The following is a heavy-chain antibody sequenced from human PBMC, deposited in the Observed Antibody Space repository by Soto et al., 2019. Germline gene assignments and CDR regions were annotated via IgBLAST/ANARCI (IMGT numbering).Heavy chain of an antibody. CDR2: IYYSGST. V-gene: IGHV4-39*01. J-gene: IGHJ4*02. D-gene: IGHD3-10*01. CDR1: GGSISSSSYY. CDR3: APIWFGEQTPDY. Sequence: QLQLQESGPGLVKPSETLSLTCTVSGGSISSSSYYWGWIRQPPGKGLEWIGSIYYSGSTYYNPSLKSRVTISVDTSKNQFSLKLSSVTAADTAVYYCAPIWFGEQTPDYWGQGTLSPSPQ.